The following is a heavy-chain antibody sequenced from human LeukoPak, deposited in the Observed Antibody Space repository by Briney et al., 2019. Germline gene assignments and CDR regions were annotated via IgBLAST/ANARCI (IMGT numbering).Heavy chain of an antibody. CDR3: AGDGAGLSSSWDDRWFDY. V-gene: IGHV4-59*01. CDR2: IYYSGST. Sequence: SETLSLTCTVSGGYISDFYWLWIRQPPGKGLEWIGYIYYSGSTNYNPSLKSRVTISVDTSNNQFSLRLSSVTAADTAVFFSAGDGAGLSSSWDDRWFDYWGQGTLVTVSS. J-gene: IGHJ5*01. D-gene: IGHD6-13*01. CDR1: GGYISDFY.